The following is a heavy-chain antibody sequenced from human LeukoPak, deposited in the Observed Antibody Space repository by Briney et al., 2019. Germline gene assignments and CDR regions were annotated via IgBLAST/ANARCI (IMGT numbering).Heavy chain of an antibody. Sequence: SETLSLTCTVSGGSISSYYWSWIRQPPGKGLEWIGYIYYSGSTNYSPSLKSRVTISVDTSKNQFSLKLSSVTAADMAVYYCARQGHDILTGWGWFDPWGQGTLVTVSS. CDR3: ARQGHDILTGWGWFDP. CDR1: GGSISSYY. J-gene: IGHJ5*02. D-gene: IGHD3-9*01. CDR2: IYYSGST. V-gene: IGHV4-59*08.